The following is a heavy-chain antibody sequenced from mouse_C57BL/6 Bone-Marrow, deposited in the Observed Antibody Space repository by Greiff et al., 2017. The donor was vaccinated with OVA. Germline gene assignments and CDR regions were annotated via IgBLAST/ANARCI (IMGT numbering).Heavy chain of an antibody. V-gene: IGHV1-22*01. Sequence: EVQVVESGPELVKPGASVKMSCKASGYTFTDYNMHWVKQSHGKSLEWIGYINPNNGGTSYNQKFKGKATLTVNKSSSTAYMELRSLTSEDSAVYYCARGTTVVARGYFDVWGTGTTVTVSS. CDR2: INPNNGGT. CDR1: GYTFTDYN. CDR3: ARGTTVVARGYFDV. D-gene: IGHD1-1*01. J-gene: IGHJ1*03.